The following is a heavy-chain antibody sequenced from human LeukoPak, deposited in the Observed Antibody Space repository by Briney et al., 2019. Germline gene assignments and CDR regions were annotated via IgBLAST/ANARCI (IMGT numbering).Heavy chain of an antibody. CDR3: TTEYYYDSSGYHRDY. J-gene: IGHJ4*02. CDR2: IKSKTDGGTT. CDR1: GFTFSSYS. V-gene: IGHV3-15*01. Sequence: GGSLRLSCAASGFTFSSYSMNWVRQAPGKGLEWVGRIKSKTDGGTTDYAAPVKGRFTISRDDSKNTLYLQMNSLKTEDTAVYYCTTEYYYDSSGYHRDYWGQGTLVTVSS. D-gene: IGHD3-22*01.